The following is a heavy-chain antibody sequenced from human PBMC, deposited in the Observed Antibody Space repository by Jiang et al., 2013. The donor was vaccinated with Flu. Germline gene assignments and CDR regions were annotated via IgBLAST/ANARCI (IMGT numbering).Heavy chain of an antibody. CDR1: GYSFTSYW. V-gene: IGHV5-51*01. Sequence: GAEVKKPGESLKISCKGSGYSFTSYWIGWVRQMPGKGLEWMGIIYPGDSDTRYSPSFQGQVTISADKSISTAYLQWSSLKASDTAMYYCARQWGRMGQLWLNGMDVWGPRDHGHRLL. D-gene: IGHD5-18*01. J-gene: IGHJ6*01. CDR3: ARQWGRMGQLWLNGMDV. CDR2: IYPGDSDT.